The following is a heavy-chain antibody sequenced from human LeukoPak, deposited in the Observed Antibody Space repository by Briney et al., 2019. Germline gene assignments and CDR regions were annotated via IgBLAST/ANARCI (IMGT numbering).Heavy chain of an antibody. CDR1: GYTFTTYY. V-gene: IGHV1-46*01. CDR3: ALYSSTWY. D-gene: IGHD6-13*01. CDR2: INPTGGST. Sequence: ASVKVSCKASGYTFTTYYIHWVRQAPGQGLEWMGIINPTGGSTTYAQKFQGRVTMTRDTSTSTVFMELNSLRSEDTAVYYCALYSSTWYWGQGTLVSVSS. J-gene: IGHJ4*02.